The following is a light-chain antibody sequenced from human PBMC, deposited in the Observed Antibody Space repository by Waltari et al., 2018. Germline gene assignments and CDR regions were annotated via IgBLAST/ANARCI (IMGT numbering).Light chain of an antibody. CDR1: RRHSINV. CDR3: QTGGHGTCV. Sequence: QLVLTQSPSASASLAASVTLTCTLGRRHSINVLASLQQQPEQGPGNLMTFNRDGSHSKGDEIPGRFSGCTSGSERLLPIASVQPEDEADYYCQTGGHGTCVFRRENKLTVV. CDR2: FNRDGSH. V-gene: IGLV4-69*01. J-gene: IGLJ3*02.